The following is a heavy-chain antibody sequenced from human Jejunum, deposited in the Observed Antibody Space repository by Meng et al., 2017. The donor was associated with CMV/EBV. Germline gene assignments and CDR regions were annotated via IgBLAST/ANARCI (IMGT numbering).Heavy chain of an antibody. Sequence: YMSWIRQAPGKGLEWISYISTGGGTIYYADSVQGRFTISRDNAKNALYLQMNSLRAEDTAVYYCAREGGITDCSGGTCYSADYFDDWGQGTLVTVSS. CDR1: Y. D-gene: IGHD2-15*01. V-gene: IGHV3-11*01. CDR2: ISTGGGTI. J-gene: IGHJ4*02. CDR3: AREGGITDCSGGTCYSADYFDD.